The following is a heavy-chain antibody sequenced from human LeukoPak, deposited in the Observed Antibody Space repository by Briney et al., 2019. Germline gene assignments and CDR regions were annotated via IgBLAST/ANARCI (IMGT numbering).Heavy chain of an antibody. CDR2: IYYSGST. CDR1: GGSISSYY. V-gene: IGHV4-59*01. CDR3: ARRERYCSSTSCYSYFDY. Sequence: SETLSLTCSVAGGSISSYYWSWIRQPPGKGLEWIGYIYYSGSTNYNPSLKSRVTISVDTSKNQFSLKLSSVTAADTAVYYCARRERYCSSTSCYSYFDYWGQGTLVTVSS. D-gene: IGHD2-2*02. J-gene: IGHJ4*02.